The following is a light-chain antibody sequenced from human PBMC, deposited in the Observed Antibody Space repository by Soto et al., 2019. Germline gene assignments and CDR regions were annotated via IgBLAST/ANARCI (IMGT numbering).Light chain of an antibody. CDR3: QTWDTGSVL. CDR2: VNSDGSH. V-gene: IGLV4-69*01. CDR1: SGHSTYA. Sequence: LVLTQSPSASASLGASVNLTCTLNSGHSTYAIAWHQQQPDKGPRYLMNVNSDGSHTKGDGIPDRFSGSSSGAERHLTISSLQTDDAADYYCQTWDTGSVLFGEGTKVT. J-gene: IGLJ2*01.